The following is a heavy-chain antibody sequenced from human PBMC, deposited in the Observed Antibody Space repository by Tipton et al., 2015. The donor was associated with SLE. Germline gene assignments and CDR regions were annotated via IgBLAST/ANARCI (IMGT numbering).Heavy chain of an antibody. J-gene: IGHJ6*03. CDR1: GGSISSKSYY. CDR2: VYNIRST. Sequence: LRLSCTVSGGSISSKSYYWGWIRQPPGKGLEWIGSVYNIRSTYYTPSLKSRVTISVDTSKNQFSLKLTSVTAADTAIYYCAREGNGYYMDVWGKGTTVPVS. D-gene: IGHD3-16*01. V-gene: IGHV4-39*07. CDR3: AREGNGYYMDV.